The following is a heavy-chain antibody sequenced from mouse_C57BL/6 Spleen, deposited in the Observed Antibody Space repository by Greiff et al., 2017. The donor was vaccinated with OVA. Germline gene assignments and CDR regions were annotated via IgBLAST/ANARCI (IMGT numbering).Heavy chain of an antibody. J-gene: IGHJ2*01. D-gene: IGHD1-1*01. CDR3: ARHEYYGSSPYFDY. CDR1: GFTFSSYG. V-gene: IGHV5-6*01. CDR2: ISSGGSYT. Sequence: EVKLMESGGDLVKPGGSLKLSCAASGFTFSSYGMSWVRQTPDKRLEWVATISSGGSYTYYPDSVKGRFTISRDNAKNTLYLQMSSLKSEDTAMYYCARHEYYGSSPYFDYWGQGTTLTVSS.